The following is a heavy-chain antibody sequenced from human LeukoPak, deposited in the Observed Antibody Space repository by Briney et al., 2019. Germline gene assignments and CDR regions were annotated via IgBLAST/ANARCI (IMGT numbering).Heavy chain of an antibody. CDR1: GCTFTSYG. CDR2: ISAYNGNT. J-gene: IGHJ6*02. D-gene: IGHD3-10*01. CDR3: ARDYGPDYYYYGMDV. Sequence: ASVKVSCKASGCTFTSYGISWVRQAPGQGLEWMGWISAYNGNTNYAQKLQGRVTMTTDTSTSTAYMELRSLRSDDTAVYYCARDYGPDYYYYGMDVWGQGTTVTVSS. V-gene: IGHV1-18*01.